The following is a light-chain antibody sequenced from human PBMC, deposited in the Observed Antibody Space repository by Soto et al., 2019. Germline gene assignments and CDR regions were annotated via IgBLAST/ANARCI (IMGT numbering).Light chain of an antibody. V-gene: IGKV3-15*01. CDR3: QQYNNWPQWT. Sequence: EIVMTQSPATLSVSPGERATLSCRASQSVSSNLAWYQQKPGQAPRLLIYGASTRATGIPARFSGSGSGTEFTLTLSSLQSEDFAVYYCQQYNNWPQWTFAQGTKVEIK. J-gene: IGKJ1*01. CDR2: GAS. CDR1: QSVSSN.